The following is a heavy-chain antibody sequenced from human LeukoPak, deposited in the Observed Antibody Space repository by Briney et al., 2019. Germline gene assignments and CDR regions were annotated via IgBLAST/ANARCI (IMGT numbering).Heavy chain of an antibody. D-gene: IGHD2-2*02. CDR3: ASLYRGWFDP. V-gene: IGHV4-59*01. Sequence: PSETLSLTCTVSGGSISSYYWSWIRQPPGKGLEWIGYIYYSGSTNYNPSLKNRVTISVDTSKNQFSLKLSSVTAADTAVYYCASLYRGWFDPWGQGTLVTVSS. CDR2: IYYSGST. J-gene: IGHJ5*02. CDR1: GGSISSYY.